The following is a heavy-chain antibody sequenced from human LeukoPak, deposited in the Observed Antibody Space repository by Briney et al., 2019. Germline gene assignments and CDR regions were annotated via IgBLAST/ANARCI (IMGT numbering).Heavy chain of an antibody. CDR1: GGTFTSYD. CDR2: MNPNSGNT. CDR3: ATTPVRELLWFGELSYAFDI. V-gene: IGHV1-8*01. D-gene: IGHD3-10*01. Sequence: GASVKVSCKASGGTFTSYDINWVRQASGQGLEWMGWMNPNSGNTGYAQKFQGRVTMTRNTSISTAYMELSSLRSEDTAVYYCATTPVRELLWFGELSYAFDIWGQGTMVTVSS. J-gene: IGHJ3*02.